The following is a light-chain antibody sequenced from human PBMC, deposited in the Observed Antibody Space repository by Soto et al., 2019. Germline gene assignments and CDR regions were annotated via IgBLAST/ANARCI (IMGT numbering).Light chain of an antibody. Sequence: QLVLTQSPSASASLGASVKLTCTLSSGHSNYAIAWHQQQSEKGPRYLMKLNSDGSHSKGDGIPDRFSGSSSGAERYLTISSLHSQAEPYYFCQTWGSGIVVFGGGTKVTVL. CDR2: LNSDGSH. V-gene: IGLV4-69*01. J-gene: IGLJ2*01. CDR3: QTWGSGIVV. CDR1: SGHSNYA.